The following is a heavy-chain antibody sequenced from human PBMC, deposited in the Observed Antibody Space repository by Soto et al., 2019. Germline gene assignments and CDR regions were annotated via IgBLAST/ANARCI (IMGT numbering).Heavy chain of an antibody. CDR1: GCTFSSYS. Sequence: PGGSLRLSCAASGCTFSSYSMNWVRQAPGKGLEWVSYISSSSTIYYADSVKGRFTISRDNAKNSLYLQMNSLRAEDTAVYYCAREADILNWFDPWGQGTLVTVSS. V-gene: IGHV3-48*01. D-gene: IGHD3-9*01. CDR2: ISSSSTI. J-gene: IGHJ5*02. CDR3: AREADILNWFDP.